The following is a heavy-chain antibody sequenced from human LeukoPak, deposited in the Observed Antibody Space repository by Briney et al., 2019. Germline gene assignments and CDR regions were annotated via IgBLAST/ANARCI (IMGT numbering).Heavy chain of an antibody. D-gene: IGHD2-2*01. Sequence: ETLSLTCAVYGGSFSGYYWSWVRQAPGKGLEWVSGNSGSGHSTYYADSVKGRFTISRDIANNTLYLEMSSLRVDDTAVYYCAKGGSSTGWFNKFFDSWAGEPWSPSPQ. V-gene: IGHV3-23*01. J-gene: IGHJ4*02. CDR2: NSGSGHST. CDR1: GGSFSGYY. CDR3: AKGGSSTGWFNKFFDS.